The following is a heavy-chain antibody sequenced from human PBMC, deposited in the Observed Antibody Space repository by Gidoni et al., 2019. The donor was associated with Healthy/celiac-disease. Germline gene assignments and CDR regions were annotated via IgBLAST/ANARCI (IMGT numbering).Heavy chain of an antibody. D-gene: IGHD6-13*01. CDR3: ARQHGIAAAGPWYFDY. Sequence: EVQLVESGGGLIQPGGSLRLSCAAPGFTVSSNYMSWVRQAPGKGLEWVSVIYSGGSTYYADSVKGRFTISRDNSKNTLYLQMNSLRAEDTAVYYCARQHGIAAAGPWYFDYWGQGTLVTVSS. CDR1: GFTVSSNY. J-gene: IGHJ4*02. V-gene: IGHV3-53*01. CDR2: IYSGGST.